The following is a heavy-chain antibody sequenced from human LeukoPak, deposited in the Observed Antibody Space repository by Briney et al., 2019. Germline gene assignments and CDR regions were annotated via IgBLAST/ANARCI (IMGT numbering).Heavy chain of an antibody. D-gene: IGHD3-22*01. J-gene: IGHJ4*02. CDR2: ISGSGGST. V-gene: IGHV3-23*01. CDR1: GFTFSSYA. CDR3: AKAGPDYYDSSGYYFGFDY. Sequence: PGGSLRLSCAASGFTFSSYAMSWVRQAPGKGPEWVSAISGSGGSTYYADSVKGRFTISRDDSKNTLYLQMNSLRAEDTAVYYCAKAGPDYYDSSGYYFGFDYWGQGTLVTVSS.